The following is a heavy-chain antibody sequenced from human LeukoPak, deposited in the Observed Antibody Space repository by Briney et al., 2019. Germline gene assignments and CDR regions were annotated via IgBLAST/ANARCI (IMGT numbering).Heavy chain of an antibody. D-gene: IGHD3-10*01. CDR3: ARDFGQIGFDP. V-gene: IGHV1-2*02. J-gene: IGHJ5*02. Sequence: ASVKVSCKASGYTFTGYYMHWVRQAPGQGLEWMGWINPNSGGTNSAQKFQGRVTMTRDTSISTAYMKLSRLRSDDTAVYYCARDFGQIGFDPWGQGTLVTVSS. CDR1: GYTFTGYY. CDR2: INPNSGGT.